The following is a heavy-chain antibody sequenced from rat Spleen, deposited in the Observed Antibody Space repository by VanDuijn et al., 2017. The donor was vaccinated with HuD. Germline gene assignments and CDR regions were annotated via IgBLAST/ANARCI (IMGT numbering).Heavy chain of an antibody. D-gene: IGHD1-12*01. V-gene: IGHV5-20*01. Sequence: EVQLVESDGGLVQPGRSMKLSCVVSGFTFSDYGMAWVLQAPTKGLEWIASISSDGDRTYYRDSVKGRFTISRDDAKNTLYLQMESLRSEDTATYYCAKGVTMMDAWGQGASVTVSS. CDR2: ISSDGDRT. J-gene: IGHJ4*01. CDR3: AKGVTMMDA. CDR1: GFTFSDYG.